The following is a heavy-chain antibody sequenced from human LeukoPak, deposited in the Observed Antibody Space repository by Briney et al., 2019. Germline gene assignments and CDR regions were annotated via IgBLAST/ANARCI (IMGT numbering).Heavy chain of an antibody. J-gene: IGHJ5*02. CDR3: ARDCRSTSCVGNWFDP. CDR2: ISAYNGNT. Sequence: ASVKVSCKASGYTFTSYGISWVRQAPGQGLEWMGWISAYNGNTNYAQKLQGRVTMTTDTSTSTAYMELRSLRSDDTAVYYCARDCRSTSCVGNWFDPWGQGTLVTVSS. V-gene: IGHV1-18*01. D-gene: IGHD2-2*01. CDR1: GYTFTSYG.